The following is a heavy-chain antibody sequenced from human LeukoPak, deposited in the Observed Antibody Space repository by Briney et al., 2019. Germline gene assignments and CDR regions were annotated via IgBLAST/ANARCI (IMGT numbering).Heavy chain of an antibody. J-gene: IGHJ4*02. CDR1: GGSISSYY. V-gene: IGHV4-59*01. D-gene: IGHD6-13*01. Sequence: SETLSLTCTVSGGSISSYYWSWIRQPPGKGLEWIGYIYYSGSTNYNPSLESRVTISVDTSKNQFSLKLSSVTAADTAVYFCASSRGPSSSWSFDSWGQGILVTVSS. CDR3: ASSRGPSSSWSFDS. CDR2: IYYSGST.